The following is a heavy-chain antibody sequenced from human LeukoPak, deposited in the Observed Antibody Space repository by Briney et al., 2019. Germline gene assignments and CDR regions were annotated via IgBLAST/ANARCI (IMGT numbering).Heavy chain of an antibody. V-gene: IGHV1-2*02. CDR3: ARDGRYSSSWSPSGYYYMDV. CDR2: INPNSGGT. CDR1: GYTFTGYY. J-gene: IGHJ6*03. Sequence: GASVKVSCKASGYTFTGYYMHWVRQAPGQGLEWMGWINPNSGGTNYAQKFQGRVTMTRDTSISTAYMELSRLRSDDTAVYYCARDGRYSSSWSPSGYYYMDVWGKGTTVTVSS. D-gene: IGHD6-13*01.